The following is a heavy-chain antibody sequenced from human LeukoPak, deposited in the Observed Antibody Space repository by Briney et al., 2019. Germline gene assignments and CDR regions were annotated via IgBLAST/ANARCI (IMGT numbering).Heavy chain of an antibody. V-gene: IGHV1-2*02. CDR3: ATEEMATIGY. D-gene: IGHD5-24*01. J-gene: IGHJ4*02. Sequence: ASVKVSCKASGYTFTGYYLQWVRQAPGLGLEWMGWLNPSSGATEYSQKFQGRVTITRDTSKNQFSLKLSSVTAADTAVYYCATEEMATIGYWGQGTLVTVSS. CDR2: LNPSSGAT. CDR1: GYTFTGYY.